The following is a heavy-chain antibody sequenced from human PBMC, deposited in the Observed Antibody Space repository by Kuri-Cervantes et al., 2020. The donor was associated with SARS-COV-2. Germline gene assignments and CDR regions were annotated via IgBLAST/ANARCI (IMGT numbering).Heavy chain of an antibody. CDR1: GGTFSSYA. V-gene: IGHV1-69*13. D-gene: IGHD6-19*01. J-gene: IGHJ6*02. CDR3: ARAKAVAGAHYYYGMDV. CDR2: IIPIFGTA. Sequence: SVKVSCKASGGTFSSYAISWVRQAPGQGLEWMGGIIPIFGTAIYAQKFQGRVTITADESTSTAYMELSSLRSEDTAVYYCARAKAVAGAHYYYGMDVWGQGTTVTVSS.